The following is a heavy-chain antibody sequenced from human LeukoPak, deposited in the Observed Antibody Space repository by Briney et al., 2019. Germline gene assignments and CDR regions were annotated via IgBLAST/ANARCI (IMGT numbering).Heavy chain of an antibody. CDR1: GYSFTGHF. J-gene: IGHJ4*02. Sequence: ASLKVSCKTSGYSFTGHFLHWLRQAPGQGLEWMGWIKPDNGVTFYAQKFQGRFTMSRYMSMSTVYMDLSSLPSDDTATYYCARDHDYGADYWGQGTLVIVS. CDR3: ARDHDYGADY. V-gene: IGHV1-2*02. CDR2: IKPDNGVT. D-gene: IGHD4/OR15-4a*01.